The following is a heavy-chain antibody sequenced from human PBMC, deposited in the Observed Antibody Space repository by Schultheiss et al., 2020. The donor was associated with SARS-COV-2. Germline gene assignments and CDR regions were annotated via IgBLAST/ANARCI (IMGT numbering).Heavy chain of an antibody. Sequence: GGSLRLSCAASGFTFSSYGMHWVRQAPGKGLEWVSAISGSGGSTYYADSVKGRFTISRDNSKNTLYLQMNSLKTEDTAVYYCTTDGPEYYDFWSGYLAYWGQGTLVTVSS. J-gene: IGHJ4*02. CDR1: GFTFSSYG. CDR2: ISGSGGST. V-gene: IGHV3-23*01. D-gene: IGHD3-3*01. CDR3: TTDGPEYYDFWSGYLAY.